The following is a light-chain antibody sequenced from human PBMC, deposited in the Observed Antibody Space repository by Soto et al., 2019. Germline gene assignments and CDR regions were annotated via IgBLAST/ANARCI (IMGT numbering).Light chain of an antibody. CDR2: GAS. Sequence: EIVMTQSPATLSVSPGERATLSCRASQSVSSNLAWYQQKPGQAPRLLIYGASTRATGIPARFSGSGSGTEFTLTISSLQSEDFAVYSCQQYNTWPTFRQGTKV. CDR3: QQYNTWPT. CDR1: QSVSSN. V-gene: IGKV3-15*01. J-gene: IGKJ1*01.